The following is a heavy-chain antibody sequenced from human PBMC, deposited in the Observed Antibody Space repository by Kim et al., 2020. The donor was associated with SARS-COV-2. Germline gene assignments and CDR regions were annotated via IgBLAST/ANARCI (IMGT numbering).Heavy chain of an antibody. J-gene: IGHJ4*02. V-gene: IGHV3-74*01. CDR1: GFTFSSYW. CDR3: ARDHFTVNDY. Sequence: GGSLRHSCAAYGFTFSSYWMHWVRQAPGKGLVWVSRINIDGSSTSYADSVKGRFTISRDNAKNTLYLQMNSLRAEDTAVYYCARDHFTVNDYWGQGTLVT. D-gene: IGHD4-4*01. CDR2: INIDGSST.